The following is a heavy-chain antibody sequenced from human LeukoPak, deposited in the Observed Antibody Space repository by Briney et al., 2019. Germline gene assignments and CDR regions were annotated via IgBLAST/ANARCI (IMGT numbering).Heavy chain of an antibody. CDR1: GGTFSSYA. V-gene: IGHV1-69*13. J-gene: IGHJ5*02. CDR2: IIPIFGTA. Sequence: SVKVSCKASGGTFSSYAISWVRQAPGQGLEWMGGIIPIFGTANYAQKFQGRVTITADESTSTAYMELSSLRSEGTAVYYCARGGYGLGSNWFDPWGQGTLVTVSS. CDR3: ARGGYGLGSNWFDP. D-gene: IGHD5-18*01.